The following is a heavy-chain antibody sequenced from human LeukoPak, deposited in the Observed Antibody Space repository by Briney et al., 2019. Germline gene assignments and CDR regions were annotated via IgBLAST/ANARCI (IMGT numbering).Heavy chain of an antibody. J-gene: IGHJ4*02. D-gene: IGHD3-3*01. CDR3: AAGVVIPESVDY. Sequence: GGSLGLSCAASGFTVNNNYMSWVRQAPGKGLEWVSVIYGGGSTYYADSVKGRFIISRDHSKNALYLQMNILRAEDTAVYYCAAGVVIPESVDYWGQGTLVTVSS. CDR2: IYGGGST. CDR1: GFTVNNNY. V-gene: IGHV3-66*01.